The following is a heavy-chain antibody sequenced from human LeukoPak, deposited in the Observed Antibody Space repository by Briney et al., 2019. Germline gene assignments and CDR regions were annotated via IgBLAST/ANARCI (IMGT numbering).Heavy chain of an antibody. CDR1: GGSISSSSYY. V-gene: IGHV4-39*01. CDR3: ARAEQVAVAGTDPFDY. D-gene: IGHD6-19*01. J-gene: IGHJ4*02. Sequence: SETLSLTCTVSGGSISSSSYYWGWIRQPPGKGLEWIGSIYYSGSTYYNPSLKSRVTISVDTSKNQFSLKLSSVTAADTAVYYCARAEQVAVAGTDPFDYWGQGTLVTVSS. CDR2: IYYSGST.